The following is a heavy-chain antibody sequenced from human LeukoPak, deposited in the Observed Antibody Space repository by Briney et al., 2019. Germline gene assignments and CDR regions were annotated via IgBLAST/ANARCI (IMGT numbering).Heavy chain of an antibody. J-gene: IGHJ4*02. Sequence: ASVKVSCKASGYTFTSYDINWVRQATGQGLEWMGWMNPNSGNTGYAQKFQGRVTMTRNTSISTAYMELSSLRSEDTAVYYCARGFSMVRRVIVGYWGQGTLVTVSS. CDR2: MNPNSGNT. D-gene: IGHD3-10*01. CDR3: ARGFSMVRRVIVGY. V-gene: IGHV1-8*01. CDR1: GYTFTSYD.